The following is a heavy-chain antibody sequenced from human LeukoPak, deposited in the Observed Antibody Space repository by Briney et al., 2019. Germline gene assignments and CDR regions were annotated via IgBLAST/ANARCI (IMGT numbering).Heavy chain of an antibody. CDR2: ISYDGSNK. V-gene: IGHV3-30*04. CDR3: ARGSAWLLLSPFDY. D-gene: IGHD3-22*01. J-gene: IGHJ4*02. CDR1: GFTFSSYA. Sequence: GGSLRLSCAASGFTFSSYAMHWVRQAPGKGLEWVAVISYDGSNKYYADSVKGRFTISRDNSKNTLYLQMNSLRAEDTAVYYCARGSAWLLLSPFDYWGQRTLVTVSS.